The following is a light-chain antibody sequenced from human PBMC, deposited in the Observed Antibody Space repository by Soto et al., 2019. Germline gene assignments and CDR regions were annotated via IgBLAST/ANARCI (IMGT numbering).Light chain of an antibody. CDR3: QQRHMWPIT. CDR2: DAY. V-gene: IGKV3-11*01. CDR1: QSFRGL. J-gene: IGKJ5*01. Sequence: VLAASPVTLSLSPGERATLSCRASQSFRGLLAWYQQKPGQAPRLLIYDAYNRATGIPPRFSGSGSGTDFTLTISSLEPEDSAVYYCQQRHMWPITFGQGTRLEIK.